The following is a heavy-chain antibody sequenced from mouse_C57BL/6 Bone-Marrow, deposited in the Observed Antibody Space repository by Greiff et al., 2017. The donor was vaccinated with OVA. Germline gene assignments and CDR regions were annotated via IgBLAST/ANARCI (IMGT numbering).Heavy chain of an antibody. Sequence: EVQLQQSGAELVRPGASVKLSCTASGFNIKDDYMHWVKQRPEQGLEWIGWIDPENGDTEYASKFQGQATITADTSSNTAYLQLSSLTSEDTAVYYCTTVDDGYYKYYAMDYWGQGTSVTVSS. CDR3: TTVDDGYYKYYAMDY. CDR1: GFNIKDDY. CDR2: IDPENGDT. V-gene: IGHV14-4*01. D-gene: IGHD2-3*01. J-gene: IGHJ4*01.